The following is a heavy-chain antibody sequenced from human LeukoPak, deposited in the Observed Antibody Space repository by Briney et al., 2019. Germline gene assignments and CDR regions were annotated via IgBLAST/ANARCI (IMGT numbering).Heavy chain of an antibody. J-gene: IGHJ4*02. D-gene: IGHD5-18*01. CDR3: AKVWTAMVLYFDY. CDR1: GFTFSSYA. V-gene: IGHV3-23*01. Sequence: PGGSLRLSCAASGFTFSSYAMSWVRQAPGKGLEWVSGISASGGVTYSAESVRGRFTISRDNSKNTLYLQMNSLRAEDTAVYYCAKVWTAMVLYFDYWGQGTLVTVSS. CDR2: ISASGGVT.